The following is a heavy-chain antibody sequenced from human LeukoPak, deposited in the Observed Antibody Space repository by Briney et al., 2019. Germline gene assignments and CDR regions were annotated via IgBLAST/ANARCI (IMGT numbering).Heavy chain of an antibody. CDR1: GFPFSSYW. V-gene: IGHV3-7*05. CDR2: IKQDGREI. Sequence: GGSLRLSCAASGFPFSSYWMTWVRQAPGKGLEWVANIKQDGREIYYVGSVKGRFTLSRDNAKNSLYLQMSSLRAEDTALYYCARRGYTYGYLDYWGQGTLVTVSS. D-gene: IGHD5-18*01. CDR3: ARRGYTYGYLDY. J-gene: IGHJ4*02.